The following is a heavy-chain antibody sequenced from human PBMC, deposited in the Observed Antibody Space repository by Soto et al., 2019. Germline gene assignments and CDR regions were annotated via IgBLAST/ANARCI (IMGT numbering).Heavy chain of an antibody. CDR1: GFTFSSFA. CDR2: ISGSSGHT. J-gene: IGHJ4*02. Sequence: EVQLLESGGGLVQPGGSLRLSCAASGFTFSSFAMNWVRQAPGKGLEWVSAISGSSGHTYYADSVKGRFIISRDNSKNTLYLQMDSLSADDPAVYYCARGPSEYIWGSYLRYCDSWGQGSLVTVSS. D-gene: IGHD3-16*02. V-gene: IGHV3-23*01. CDR3: ARGPSEYIWGSYLRYCDS.